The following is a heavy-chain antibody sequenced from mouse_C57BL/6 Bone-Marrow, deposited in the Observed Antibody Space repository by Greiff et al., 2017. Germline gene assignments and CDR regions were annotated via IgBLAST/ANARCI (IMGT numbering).Heavy chain of an antibody. CDR2: IYPRSGNT. CDR3: ARWGNWCIDY. CDR1: GYTFTSYG. D-gene: IGHD4-1*01. J-gene: IGHJ2*01. Sequence: VKVVESGAELARPGASVKLSCKASGYTFTSYGISWVKQRTGQGLEWIGEIYPRSGNTYYNEKFKGKATLTADKSSSTAYMELRSLTSEDSAVYFCARWGNWCIDYWGQGTTLTVSS. V-gene: IGHV1-81*01.